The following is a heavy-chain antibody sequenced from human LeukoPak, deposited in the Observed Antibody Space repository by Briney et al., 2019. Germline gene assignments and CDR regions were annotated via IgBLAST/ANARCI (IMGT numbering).Heavy chain of an antibody. Sequence: SVKVSCKASGYTFTSYGISWVRQAPGQGLEWMGRIIPILGIANYARKFQGRVTITADKSTSTAYMELSSLRSEDTVVYYCGYYGSGNLWAFDIWGQGTMVTVSS. CDR2: IIPILGIA. CDR3: GYYGSGNLWAFDI. V-gene: IGHV1-69*04. CDR1: GYTFTSYG. D-gene: IGHD3-10*01. J-gene: IGHJ3*02.